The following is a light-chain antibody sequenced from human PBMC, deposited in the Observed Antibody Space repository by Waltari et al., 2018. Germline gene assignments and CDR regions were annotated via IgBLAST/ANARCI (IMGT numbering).Light chain of an antibody. CDR1: QGVTNW. CDR2: AAT. V-gene: IGKV1-12*01. J-gene: IGKJ1*01. Sequence: DVQMTQSPSSVSASVGDRVTITCRASQGVTNWLAWYQQKPGEAPRLLIYAATNLQSGVPSRFSGSGFGTDFSLTISSLRPEDFATYYCQQANSFPPTFGQGTKVEIK. CDR3: QQANSFPPT.